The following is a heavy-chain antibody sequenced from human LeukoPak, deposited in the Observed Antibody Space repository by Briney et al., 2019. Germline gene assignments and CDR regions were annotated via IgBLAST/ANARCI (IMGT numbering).Heavy chain of an antibody. D-gene: IGHD1-26*01. V-gene: IGHV3-33*01. Sequence: PGRSLRLSCAASGFTFSSYGMHWVRQAPGKGLEWVALIWYDGSNKYYADSVKGRFTISRDNSKNTLYVQMNSLRAEDTAVYYCARHKFVGTLFDYWGQGTLVTVSS. J-gene: IGHJ4*02. CDR1: GFTFSSYG. CDR3: ARHKFVGTLFDY. CDR2: IWYDGSNK.